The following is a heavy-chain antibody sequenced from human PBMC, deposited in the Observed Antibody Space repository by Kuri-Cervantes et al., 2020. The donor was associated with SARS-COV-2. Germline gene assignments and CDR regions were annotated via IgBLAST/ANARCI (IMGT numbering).Heavy chain of an antibody. V-gene: IGHV3-7*01. J-gene: IGHJ3*02. CDR2: IKQGGSEK. D-gene: IGHD2-21*02. CDR1: GFTFSNYW. Sequence: GESLKISCAASGFTFSNYWISWVRQAPGKGLEWVANIKQGGSEKHYVDPVKGRFTISRDDAKNSMYLQMNSLRAEDTAVYYCARDTGYCGGDCSAFDIWGQGTMVTVSS. CDR3: ARDTGYCGGDCSAFDI.